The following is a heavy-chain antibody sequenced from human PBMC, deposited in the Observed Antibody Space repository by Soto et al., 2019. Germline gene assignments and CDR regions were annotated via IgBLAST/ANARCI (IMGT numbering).Heavy chain of an antibody. D-gene: IGHD2-21*02. J-gene: IGHJ4*02. Sequence: ASVKVSFKASGFIFSKYYMHWVRQAPGQGLEWVGIINPSGTRTSCAPKFQGRVTMTRDTSASTVYMELSSLRSEDTAVYYCARSIVVVTALDYWGQGTLVTVSS. CDR3: ARSIVVVTALDY. CDR1: GFIFSKYY. CDR2: INPSGTRT. V-gene: IGHV1-46*01.